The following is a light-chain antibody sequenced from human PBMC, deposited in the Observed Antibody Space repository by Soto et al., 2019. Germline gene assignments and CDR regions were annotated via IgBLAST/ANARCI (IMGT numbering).Light chain of an antibody. CDR3: QQYNNWPVT. Sequence: VLTQSPATLSVSPGERATLSCRASQSVSSNLAWYQQKPGQAPRLLIYGASTRATAIPARFSGSGSGTEFTLTISSLQSEDFAVYYCQQYNNWPVTFGQGSKVAIK. CDR1: QSVSSN. V-gene: IGKV3-15*01. J-gene: IGKJ1*01. CDR2: GAS.